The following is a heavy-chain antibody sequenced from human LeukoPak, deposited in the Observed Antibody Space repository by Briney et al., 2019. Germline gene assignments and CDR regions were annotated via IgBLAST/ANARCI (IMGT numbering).Heavy chain of an antibody. CDR3: AKFEGALLGNYYMDV. CDR1: GFPFSSFA. Sequence: GGSLRLSCAAPGFPFSSFAMSWVRQAPGKGLEWVSSISGGGDNTYFADSVKGRFTISRDNSKNTLFLQMVSLRAEDTAVYYCAKFEGALLGNYYMDVWGQGTSVTVSS. V-gene: IGHV3-23*01. J-gene: IGHJ6*03. CDR2: ISGGGDNT.